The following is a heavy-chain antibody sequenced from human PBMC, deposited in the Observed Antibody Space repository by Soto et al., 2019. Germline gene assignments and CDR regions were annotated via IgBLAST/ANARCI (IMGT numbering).Heavy chain of an antibody. V-gene: IGHV3-23*01. CDR3: AKWSGAAAGSFDY. CDR2: ISGSGGST. J-gene: IGHJ4*02. Sequence: QSSETLSLTCTVSGGSISSSSYYWGWIRQPPGKGLEWVSAISGSGGSTYYADSVKGRFTISRDNSKNTLYLQMNSLRAEDTAVYYCAKWSGAAAGSFDYWGQGTLVTVSS. D-gene: IGHD6-13*01. CDR1: GGSISSSSYY.